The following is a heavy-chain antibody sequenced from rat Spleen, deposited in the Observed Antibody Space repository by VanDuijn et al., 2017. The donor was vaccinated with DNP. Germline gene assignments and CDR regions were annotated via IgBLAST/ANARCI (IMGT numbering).Heavy chain of an antibody. CDR1: GFIFSNYW. CDR3: ATSESAGFVY. V-gene: IGHV5-31*01. J-gene: IGHJ3*01. CDR2: ISYDGGST. Sequence: EVQLVESGGGPVQPGRSLKLSCVASGFIFSNYWMTWIRQAPGKGLEWVASISYDGGSTYYRDSVKGRFTISRDNAKSTLYLQMDSLRSEDTATYYCATSESAGFVYWGQGTLVTVSS. D-gene: IGHD3-7*01.